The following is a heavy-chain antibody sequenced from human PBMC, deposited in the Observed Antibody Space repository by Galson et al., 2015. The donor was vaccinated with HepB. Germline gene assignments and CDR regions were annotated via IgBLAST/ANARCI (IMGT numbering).Heavy chain of an antibody. CDR3: ARDLRYYGSSGSGFDP. D-gene: IGHD3-22*01. J-gene: IGHJ5*02. CDR2: INPSGGST. V-gene: IGHV1-46*01. CDR1: GYTFTSYY. Sequence: SVKVSCKASGYTFTSYYMHWVRQAPGQGLEWMGIINPSGGSTSYAQKFQGRVTMTRDTSTSTVYMELSSLRSEDTAVYYCARDLRYYGSSGSGFDPWGQGTLVTVSS.